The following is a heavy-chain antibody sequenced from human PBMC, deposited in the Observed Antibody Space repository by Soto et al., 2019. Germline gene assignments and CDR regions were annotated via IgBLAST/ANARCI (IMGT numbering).Heavy chain of an antibody. CDR3: AINSLFGVVIYYFDY. D-gene: IGHD3-3*01. CDR1: GYTFTSYG. CDR2: ISAYNGNT. J-gene: IGHJ4*02. V-gene: IGHV1-18*04. Sequence: QVQLVQSGAEVKKPGASVKVSCKASGYTFTSYGISWVRQAPGQGLEWMGWISAYNGNTNYAQRLQGRVTMTTDTSTSTAYMELRSLRSDDTAVYYCAINSLFGVVIYYFDYWGQGTLVTVSS.